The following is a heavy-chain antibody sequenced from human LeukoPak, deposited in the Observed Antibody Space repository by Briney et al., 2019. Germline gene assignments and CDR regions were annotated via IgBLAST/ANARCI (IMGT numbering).Heavy chain of an antibody. V-gene: IGHV3-23*01. CDR3: ARDRLSKWGLDAFDI. D-gene: IGHD7-27*01. CDR2: ISGSGGST. CDR1: GFTFTSYD. J-gene: IGHJ3*02. Sequence: GRSLRLSCAASGFTFTSYDMSWVRQAPEKGLEWVSAISGSGGSTYHADSVKGRFTISRDNSKNTVYLQMNSLRAEDTAIYYCARDRLSKWGLDAFDIWGQGTMVTVSS.